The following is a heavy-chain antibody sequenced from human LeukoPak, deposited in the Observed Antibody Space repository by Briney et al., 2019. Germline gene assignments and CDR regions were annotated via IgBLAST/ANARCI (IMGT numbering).Heavy chain of an antibody. CDR3: ARHVTTASAARGFDI. D-gene: IGHD1-14*01. V-gene: IGHV5-51*01. CDR1: GYSFTSYW. Sequence: GESLKISCKGSGYSFTSYWGAWVRQMPRKGLEWMGIIYPRDSDTRYSPSFQGQVTISADKSINTAYLQWSGLKASDTAVYYCARHVTTASAARGFDIWGQGTMVTVSS. J-gene: IGHJ3*02. CDR2: IYPRDSDT.